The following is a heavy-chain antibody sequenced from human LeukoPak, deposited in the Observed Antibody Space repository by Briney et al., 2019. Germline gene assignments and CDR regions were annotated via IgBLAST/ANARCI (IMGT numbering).Heavy chain of an antibody. J-gene: IGHJ5*02. CDR3: ARDLLWFGELLGGGNWFDP. Sequence: SETLSLTCTVSGGSISSYYWSWIRQPPGKGLEWIGYIYYSGSTNYNPSLKSRVTISVDTSKNQFSLKLSSVTAADTAVYYCARDLLWFGELLGGGNWFDPWGQGTLVTVSS. V-gene: IGHV4-59*01. CDR2: IYYSGST. CDR1: GGSISSYY. D-gene: IGHD3-10*01.